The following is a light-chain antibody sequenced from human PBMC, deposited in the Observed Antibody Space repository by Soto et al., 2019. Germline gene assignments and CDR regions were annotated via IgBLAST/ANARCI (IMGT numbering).Light chain of an antibody. CDR2: WAS. J-gene: IGKJ4*01. V-gene: IGKV4-1*01. Sequence: DIVMTQSPDSLAVSLGERATINCKSSQSVLYSSNNKNYLAWYQQKPGQPPKLLIYWASTRESGVPDRLSGSGSGTYLTLTIRSLQAEDVAVYYCRQYYSTPLTFGGGTKVEIK. CDR3: RQYYSTPLT. CDR1: QSVLYSSNNKNY.